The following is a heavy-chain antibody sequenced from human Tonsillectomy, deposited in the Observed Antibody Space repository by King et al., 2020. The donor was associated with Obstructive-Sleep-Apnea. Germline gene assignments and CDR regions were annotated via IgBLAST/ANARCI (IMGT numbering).Heavy chain of an antibody. J-gene: IGHJ4*02. CDR3: ARTTVSMIVENDY. CDR1: GFTFSSYS. D-gene: IGHD3-22*01. Sequence: DVQLVESGGGLVKPGGSLRLSCAASGFTFSSYSMNWVRQAPGKGLEWVSSISTSETYIYYADSVQGRFTISRDNAKNSLYLQMNSLRVEDTAVYYCARTTVSMIVENDYWGQGTLVTVSS. V-gene: IGHV3-21*01. CDR2: ISTSETYI.